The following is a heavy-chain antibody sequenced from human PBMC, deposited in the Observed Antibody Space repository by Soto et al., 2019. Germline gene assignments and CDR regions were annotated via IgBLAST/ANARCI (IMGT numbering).Heavy chain of an antibody. Sequence: PGGSLRLSCAASGFTFSNYAMSWVRQAPGKGLDWVSAINDNGGSTYYADSVKGRFTISRDYSKNTLYLQMDSLRAEDTAVYYCAKVTSRDRAYSYGTYEYWGQGTLVTVSS. CDR2: INDNGGST. D-gene: IGHD5-18*01. V-gene: IGHV3-23*01. J-gene: IGHJ4*02. CDR3: AKVTSRDRAYSYGTYEY. CDR1: GFTFSNYA.